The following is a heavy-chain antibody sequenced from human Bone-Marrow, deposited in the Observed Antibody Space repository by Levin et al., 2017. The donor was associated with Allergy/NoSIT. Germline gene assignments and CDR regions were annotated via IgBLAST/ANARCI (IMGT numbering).Heavy chain of an antibody. D-gene: IGHD5-24*01. CDR2: ISSSAKTI. Sequence: GESLKISCTTSGFTFSDYYMSWIRQAPGKGLEWVSYISSSAKTISYADSVKGRFTISRDNADNTLYLQMNSLRAEDTAVYYCARELIGYNDNSPFQFWGQGSLVTVSS. CDR1: GFTFSDYY. J-gene: IGHJ1*01. V-gene: IGHV3-11*01. CDR3: ARELIGYNDNSPFQF.